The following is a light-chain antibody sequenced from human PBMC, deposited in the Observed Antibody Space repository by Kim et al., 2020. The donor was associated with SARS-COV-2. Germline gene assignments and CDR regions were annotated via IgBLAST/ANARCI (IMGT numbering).Light chain of an antibody. CDR3: NSRDSNDNVV. V-gene: IGLV3-19*01. CDR1: SLRSYY. Sequence: SSELTQDPAVSVALGQTVRITCQGDSLRSYYATWYQQKPGQAPILVIYGKNNRPSGIPDRFSGSSSGSTASLTITGTQAGDEADYYCNSRDSNDNVVFGGGNQLTVL. CDR2: GKN. J-gene: IGLJ2*01.